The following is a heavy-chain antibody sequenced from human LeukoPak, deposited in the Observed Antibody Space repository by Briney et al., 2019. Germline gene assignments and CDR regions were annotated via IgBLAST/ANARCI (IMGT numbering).Heavy chain of an antibody. J-gene: IGHJ4*02. CDR3: ARDTFHIVVVPAATDY. CDR1: GFTFSSYA. V-gene: IGHV3-30-3*01. CDR2: ISYDGSNK. Sequence: GGSLGLSCAAPGFTFSSYAMHWVRQAPGKGLEWVAVISYDGSNKYYADSVKGRFTISRDNSKNTLYLQMNSLRAEDTAVYYCARDTFHIVVVPAATDYWGQGTLVTVSS. D-gene: IGHD2-2*01.